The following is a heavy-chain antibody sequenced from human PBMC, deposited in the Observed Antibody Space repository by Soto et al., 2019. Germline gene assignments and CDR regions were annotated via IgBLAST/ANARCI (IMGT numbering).Heavy chain of an antibody. V-gene: IGHV4-30-4*01. CDR1: GAPISGGDYH. CDR3: ARGSAAKRYFDL. D-gene: IGHD5-18*01. J-gene: IGHJ2*01. CDR2: IFPSGAT. Sequence: QVQLQESGPGLVKPSQTLSLMCTVSGAPISGGDYHWSWIRQPPGKGLEWIGYIFPSGATHYNSSVASRITMSVETSKSHFSLKLTSVTAADTAVYFCARGSAAKRYFDLWGRGTLVTVSS.